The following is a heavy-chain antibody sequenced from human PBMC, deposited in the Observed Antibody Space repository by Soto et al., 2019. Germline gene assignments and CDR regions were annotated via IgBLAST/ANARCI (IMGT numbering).Heavy chain of an antibody. J-gene: IGHJ6*02. CDR2: ISSDGSST. Sequence: EVQLVESGGGLVQPGGSLRLSCAASGFNFSRYYMQWVRQAPGKGLVWVSRISSDGSSTSYADSVKGRFTISRDNAKNTLYLQMNSLRAEDTAVYYCTKGVVGATPYGMDVWGQGTTVTVSS. CDR1: GFNFSRYY. CDR3: TKGVVGATPYGMDV. D-gene: IGHD1-26*01. V-gene: IGHV3-74*01.